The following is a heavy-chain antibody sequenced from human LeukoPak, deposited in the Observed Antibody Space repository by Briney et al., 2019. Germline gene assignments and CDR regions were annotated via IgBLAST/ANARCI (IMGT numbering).Heavy chain of an antibody. D-gene: IGHD5-18*01. Sequence: GGSLRLSCAASGFTFSSYEMNWVRQAPGKGLECVSYISSSSSTIYYADSVKGRFTISRDNAKNSLYLQMNSLRAEDTAVYYCASRLSWIQLWSYYYGMDVWGKGTTVTVSS. CDR3: ASRLSWIQLWSYYYGMDV. CDR1: GFTFSSYE. CDR2: ISSSSSTI. V-gene: IGHV3-48*03. J-gene: IGHJ6*04.